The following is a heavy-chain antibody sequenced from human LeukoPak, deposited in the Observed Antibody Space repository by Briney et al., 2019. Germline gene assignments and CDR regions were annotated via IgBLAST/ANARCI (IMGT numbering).Heavy chain of an antibody. CDR2: INHSGST. Sequence: NSGGSLRLSCAASGFTFSSYGMHWIRQPPGKGLEWIGEINHSGSTNYNPSLKSRVTISVDTSKNQFSLKLSSVTAADTAVYYCAREKRWLQPSAFDYWGQGTLVTVSS. CDR1: GFTFSSYG. CDR3: AREKRWLQPSAFDY. D-gene: IGHD5-24*01. J-gene: IGHJ4*02. V-gene: IGHV4-34*01.